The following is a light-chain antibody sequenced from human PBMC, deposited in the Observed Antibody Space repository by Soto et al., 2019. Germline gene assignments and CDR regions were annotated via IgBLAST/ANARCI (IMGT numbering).Light chain of an antibody. V-gene: IGLV1-40*01. Sequence: QSVLTQPPSVSGAPGQRVTLSCTGSSSNIGAGYDVHWYQQFPGTAPKLLLYGSTNRPSGVPDRFSGSKSGTSASLAIAGLQTEDEADYYCQSYDSSLSAVVFGGGTKLTVL. CDR2: GST. CDR3: QSYDSSLSAVV. CDR1: SSNIGAGYD. J-gene: IGLJ2*01.